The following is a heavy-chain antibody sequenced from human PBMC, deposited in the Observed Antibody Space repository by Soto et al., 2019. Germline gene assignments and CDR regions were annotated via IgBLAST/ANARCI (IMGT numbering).Heavy chain of an antibody. CDR3: AHLPWKQLWPRATVVY. Sequence: SGPTLVNPTQTLTLTCSFSGFSLSTRGVGVGWIRQPPGKALEWLALIFWDDDKWYSPSLRSRLTITEDTSKNQVVLTMTNMDPVDTATYYCAHLPWKQLWPRATVVYWGQGTPVTVSS. CDR1: GFSLSTRGVG. CDR2: IFWDDDK. J-gene: IGHJ4*02. V-gene: IGHV2-5*02. D-gene: IGHD5-18*01.